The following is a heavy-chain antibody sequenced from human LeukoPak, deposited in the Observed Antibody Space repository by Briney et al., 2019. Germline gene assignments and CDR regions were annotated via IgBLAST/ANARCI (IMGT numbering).Heavy chain of an antibody. CDR3: ATADLTGYYGGDY. CDR2: ISSRATYI. CDR1: AFTFINYN. J-gene: IGHJ4*02. Sequence: GGSLRLSCAVYAFTFINYNMIWGRQAPGKGLEWVSSISSRATYISYAASVKGRFTISRDDAKHPIFLQMDNLRAEDTAVYYCATADLTGYYGGDYWGQGTLVTVSS. D-gene: IGHD3-9*01. V-gene: IGHV3-21*01.